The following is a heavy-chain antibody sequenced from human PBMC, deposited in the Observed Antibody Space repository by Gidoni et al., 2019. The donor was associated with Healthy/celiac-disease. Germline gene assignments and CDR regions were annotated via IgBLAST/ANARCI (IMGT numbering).Heavy chain of an antibody. CDR3: ARGVEMATMGISFDY. J-gene: IGHJ4*02. Sequence: QVQLVESGGGVVQPGRSLRLSCAASGFTFSSYGMHWVRQAPGKGLEWVAVIWYDGSNKYYADSVKGRFTISRDNSKNTLYLQMNSLRAEDTAVYYCARGVEMATMGISFDYWGQGTLVTVSS. CDR2: IWYDGSNK. V-gene: IGHV3-33*01. CDR1: GFTFSSYG. D-gene: IGHD5-12*01.